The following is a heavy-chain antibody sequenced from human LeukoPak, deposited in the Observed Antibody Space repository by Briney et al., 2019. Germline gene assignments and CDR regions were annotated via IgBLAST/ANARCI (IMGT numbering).Heavy chain of an antibody. V-gene: IGHV4-34*01. CDR2: INHSGST. CDR1: GGSFSGYY. Sequence: PSETLSLTCAVYGGSFSGYYWSWIRQPPGKGLEWIGEINHSGSTNYNPSLKSRVTISVDTSKNQSSLKLSSVTAADTAVYYCARHDFWSGYSIYGYYYYMDVWGKGTTVTVSS. CDR3: ARHDFWSGYSIYGYYYYMDV. D-gene: IGHD3-3*01. J-gene: IGHJ6*03.